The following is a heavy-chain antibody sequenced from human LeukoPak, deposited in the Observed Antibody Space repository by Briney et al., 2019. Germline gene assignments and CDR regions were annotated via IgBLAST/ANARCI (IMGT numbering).Heavy chain of an antibody. CDR3: ARDPSPYCSSTSCHTIHFDY. J-gene: IGHJ4*02. D-gene: IGHD2-2*02. CDR2: ISSSSSTI. Sequence: GGSLRLSCAASGFTFSSYSMNWVRQAPGKGLEWVSYISSSSSTIYYADSVKGRFTISRDNAKNSLYLQMNSLRAEDTAVYYCARDPSPYCSSTSCHTIHFDYWGQGTLVIVSS. CDR1: GFTFSSYS. V-gene: IGHV3-48*04.